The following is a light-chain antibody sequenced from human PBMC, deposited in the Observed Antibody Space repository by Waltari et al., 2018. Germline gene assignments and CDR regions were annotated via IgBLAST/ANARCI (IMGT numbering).Light chain of an antibody. Sequence: QSALTQPASVSGPPGQSITISCTVTSSDAGVYNSVSWYQHHPGKAPKLMIYDVSNRPSGFSNRFSGSKSGNTASLTISGLQAEDEADYYCSSYTSSTVVFGGGTKLTVL. CDR3: SSYTSSTVV. V-gene: IGLV2-14*03. CDR2: DVS. CDR1: SSDAGVYNS. J-gene: IGLJ2*01.